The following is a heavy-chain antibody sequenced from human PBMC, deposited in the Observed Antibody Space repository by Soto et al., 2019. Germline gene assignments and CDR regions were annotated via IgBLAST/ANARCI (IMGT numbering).Heavy chain of an antibody. CDR3: ASPRGGSSSSAYNWFDP. Sequence: SETLSLTCAVYGGSFSGYYWSWIRQPPGKGLEWIGEINHSGSTNYNPSLKSRVTISVDTSKNQFSLKLSSVTAADTAVYYCASPRGGSSSSAYNWFDPWGQGTLVTVS. V-gene: IGHV4-34*01. CDR1: GGSFSGYY. CDR2: INHSGST. J-gene: IGHJ5*02. D-gene: IGHD6-6*01.